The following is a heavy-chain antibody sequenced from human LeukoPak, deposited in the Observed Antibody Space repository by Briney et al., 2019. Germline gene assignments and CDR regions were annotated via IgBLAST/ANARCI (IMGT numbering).Heavy chain of an antibody. CDR2: IRSKANSYAT. Sequence: TGGSLRLSCAASGFTFSGSAMHWVRQASGKGLEWVGRIRSKANSYATAYAASVKGRFTISRDDSKNTAYLQMSSLKTEDTAVYYCTSASTNWHRRDAFDIWGQGTMVTVSS. V-gene: IGHV3-73*01. D-gene: IGHD1-1*01. CDR1: GFTFSGSA. J-gene: IGHJ3*02. CDR3: TSASTNWHRRDAFDI.